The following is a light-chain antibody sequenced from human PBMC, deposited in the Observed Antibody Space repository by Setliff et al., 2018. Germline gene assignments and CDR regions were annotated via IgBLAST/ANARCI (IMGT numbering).Light chain of an antibody. V-gene: IGLV2-11*01. Sequence: QSALTQPRSVSGSPGQSVTISCTGTSSDVGGYNYVSWYQQHPGKAPKLMIYDVSKRPSGVPDRFSGSKSGNTASLTISGLQAEDEADYYCCSYAGSYTFLYGFGTGTKGTVL. CDR1: SSDVGGYNY. CDR2: DVS. J-gene: IGLJ1*01. CDR3: CSYAGSYTFLYG.